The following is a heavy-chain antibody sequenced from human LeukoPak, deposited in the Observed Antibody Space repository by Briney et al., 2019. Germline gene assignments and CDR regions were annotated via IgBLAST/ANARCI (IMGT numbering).Heavy chain of an antibody. CDR2: IYYSGST. CDR1: GGSISSGDYY. Sequence: SETLSLTCTVSGGSISSGDYYWSWIRQPPGKGLEWIGYIYYSGSTYYNPSLKSRVTISVDTSKNQFSLKLSSVTAADTAVYYCARASNYYDSSGYYYPTGTFDYWGQGTLVTVSS. D-gene: IGHD3-22*01. CDR3: ARASNYYDSSGYYYPTGTFDY. V-gene: IGHV4-30-4*01. J-gene: IGHJ4*02.